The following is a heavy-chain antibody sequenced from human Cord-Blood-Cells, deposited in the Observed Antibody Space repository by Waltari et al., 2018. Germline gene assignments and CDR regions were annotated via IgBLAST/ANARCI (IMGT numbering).Heavy chain of an antibody. CDR2: IYYSGIT. D-gene: IGHD6-13*01. V-gene: IGHV4-39*01. Sequence: QLQLQESCPGLVKPSETRSLSCTVAGRSISSSSYYWGCYGLPPGKGLEWIGSIYYSGITYYNPSLKSRVTISVDTSKNQFSLKLSSVTAADTAVYYCARHAPYSSSLYYFDYWGQGTLVTVSS. CDR3: ARHAPYSSSLYYFDY. CDR1: GRSISSSSYY. J-gene: IGHJ4*02.